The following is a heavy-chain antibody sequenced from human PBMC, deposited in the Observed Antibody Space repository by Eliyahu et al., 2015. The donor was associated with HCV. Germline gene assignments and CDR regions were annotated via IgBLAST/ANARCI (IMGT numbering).Heavy chain of an antibody. CDR2: INHSGST. J-gene: IGHJ4*02. V-gene: IGHV4-34*01. CDR1: XGSFSGYY. CDR3: ARGGPGYCSGGSCYYNY. Sequence: QVQLQQWGAGLLKPSETLSLTCAVYXGSFSGYYWNWIRQPPGKGLEWIGEINHSGSTNYNPSLKSRVTISVDTSKNQFSLKLSSVTAADTAVYYCARGGPGYCSGGSCYYNYWGQGTLVTVSS. D-gene: IGHD2-15*01.